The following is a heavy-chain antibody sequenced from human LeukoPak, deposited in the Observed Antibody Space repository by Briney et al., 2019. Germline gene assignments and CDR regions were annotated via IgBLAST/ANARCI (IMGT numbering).Heavy chain of an antibody. CDR2: IYPGDSDT. CDR1: GYSFPNYW. V-gene: IGHV5-51*01. CDR3: ARRVPDYGVETFDY. J-gene: IGHJ4*02. D-gene: IGHD4-17*01. Sequence: GESLKISCKGSGYSFPNYWIAWVRQMPGKDLEWMGIIYPGDSDTTYSPSFQGQVTISVDKSISTAYLQWSSLKASDTAMYYCARRVPDYGVETFDYWGQGTLVTVSS.